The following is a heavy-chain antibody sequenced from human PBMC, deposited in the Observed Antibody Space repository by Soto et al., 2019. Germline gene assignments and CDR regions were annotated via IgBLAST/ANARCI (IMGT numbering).Heavy chain of an antibody. CDR1: GYTFTSYA. V-gene: IGHV1-3*01. CDR3: VKELLGPNWFDP. CDR2: INAGNGNT. Sequence: GASVKVSCKASGYTFTSYAMHWVRQAPGQRLEWMGWINAGNGNTKYSQKFQGRFTISRDNSKNTLYLQMSSLRAEDTAVYYCVKELLGPNWFDPWGQGTLVTVSS. D-gene: IGHD2-8*02. J-gene: IGHJ5*02.